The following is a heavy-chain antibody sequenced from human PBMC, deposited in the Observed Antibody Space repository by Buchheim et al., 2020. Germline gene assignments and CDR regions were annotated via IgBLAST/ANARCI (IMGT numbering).Heavy chain of an antibody. CDR1: GFTFSSYA. D-gene: IGHD2-15*01. Sequence: EVQLLESGGGLVQPGGSLRPSCAASGFTFSSYAMSWVRQAPGKGLEWVSAISGSGGSTYYADSVKGRFTISRDNSKNTLYLQMNSLRAEDTAVYYCAKPLSGGSPRAAYYYYGMDVWGQGTT. V-gene: IGHV3-23*01. CDR2: ISGSGGST. CDR3: AKPLSGGSPRAAYYYYGMDV. J-gene: IGHJ6*02.